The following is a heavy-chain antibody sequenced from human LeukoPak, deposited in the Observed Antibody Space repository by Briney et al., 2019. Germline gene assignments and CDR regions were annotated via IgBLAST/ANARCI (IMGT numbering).Heavy chain of an antibody. CDR2: ISSSSSYT. Sequence: GGSLRLSCAASGFTFSDYYMSWIRQAPGKGLEWVSYISSSSSYTNYADSVKGRFTISRDNAKNSLYLQMNSLRAEDTALYYCAKTYGDYDFWSGYGRDYYFDYWGQGTLVTVSS. J-gene: IGHJ4*02. D-gene: IGHD3-3*01. V-gene: IGHV3-11*03. CDR1: GFTFSDYY. CDR3: AKTYGDYDFWSGYGRDYYFDY.